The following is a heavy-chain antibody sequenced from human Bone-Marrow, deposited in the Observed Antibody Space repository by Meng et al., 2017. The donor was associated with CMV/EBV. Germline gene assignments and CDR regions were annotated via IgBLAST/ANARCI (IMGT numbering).Heavy chain of an antibody. Sequence: GESLKISCAASGFTFSSYSMNWVRQAPGKGLEWVSSISSSSSYIYYADSVKGRFTISRDNAKNSLYLQMNSLRAEDTAVYYCARVPTYYDFWSGYPPGAFDIWGQGTMVTVSS. J-gene: IGHJ3*02. V-gene: IGHV3-21*01. CDR2: ISSSSSYI. CDR1: GFTFSSYS. D-gene: IGHD3-3*01. CDR3: ARVPTYYDFWSGYPPGAFDI.